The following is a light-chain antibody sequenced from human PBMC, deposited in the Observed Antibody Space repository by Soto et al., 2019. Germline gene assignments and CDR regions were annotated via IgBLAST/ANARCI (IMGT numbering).Light chain of an antibody. CDR1: QNINNL. CDR3: QQYNIYSGLT. CDR2: DAS. V-gene: IGKV1-5*01. J-gene: IGKJ1*01. Sequence: DIQMTQSPSTLSASVGDRVTITCRASQNINNLLAWYQQKPGRAPQLLIYDASSLESGVPSRFSASGSGTEFTLTICSLQPDDFATYYCQQYNIYSGLTFGQGTKVEVK.